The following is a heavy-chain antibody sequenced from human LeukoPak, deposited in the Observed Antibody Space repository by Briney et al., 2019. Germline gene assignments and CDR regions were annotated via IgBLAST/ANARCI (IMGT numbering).Heavy chain of an antibody. D-gene: IGHD1-14*01. CDR3: ASRPRADMGPLDF. CDR2: ITGSGDRT. CDR1: GFTFSSYA. V-gene: IGHV3-23*01. J-gene: IGHJ4*02. Sequence: GGSLTLSCAASGFTFSSYAMSWVRQAPGKGLEWVSSITGSGDRTYYADSVKGRFTISRDNSKNTLYLQMNSLGADETAVYYCASRPRADMGPLDFWGQGTLVTASS.